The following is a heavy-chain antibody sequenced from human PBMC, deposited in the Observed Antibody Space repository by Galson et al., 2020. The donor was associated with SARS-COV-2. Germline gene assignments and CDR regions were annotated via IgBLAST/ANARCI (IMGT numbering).Heavy chain of an antibody. J-gene: IGHJ4*02. CDR2: INVFSGST. Sequence: ASVKVSCKASGYTFTSYGINWLRQAPGQGPEWMGWINVFSGSTNSAQKFQGRITMTRETSTSTAYMELRSLRSDDTAMYYCATYHYDFWSGYPYYWGQGTLVTVSS. V-gene: IGHV1-18*04. CDR3: ATYHYDFWSGYPYY. CDR1: GYTFTSYG. D-gene: IGHD3-3*01.